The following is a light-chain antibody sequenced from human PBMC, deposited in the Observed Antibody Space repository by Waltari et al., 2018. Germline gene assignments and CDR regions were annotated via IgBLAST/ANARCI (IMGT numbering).Light chain of an antibody. V-gene: IGLV1-47*01. Sequence: QSVLTQPPSASGTPGQKVTISCNGSSSNIGSNYVYWYQQLPGTAPKLLIFKNNQRPSGVPDRFSDSTSVTSASLAINGLRSEDEADYYCAAWDDSLSGLVLGGGTKVTVL. CDR3: AAWDDSLSGLV. J-gene: IGLJ3*02. CDR1: SSNIGSNY. CDR2: KNN.